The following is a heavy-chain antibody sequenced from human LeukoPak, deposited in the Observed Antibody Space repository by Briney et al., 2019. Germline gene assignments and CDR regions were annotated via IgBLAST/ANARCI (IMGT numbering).Heavy chain of an antibody. D-gene: IGHD3-22*01. CDR2: INPNSGGT. V-gene: IGHV1-2*02. CDR1: GYTFTGYY. Sequence: ASVKVSCKTSGYTFTGYYMHWVRQAPGLGLEWMGWINPNSGGTNYAQNFQGRVTMTRDTSISTAYMELSRLRSDDTAVYYCAREHSSGYYFDALDIWGQGTMVTVS. J-gene: IGHJ3*02. CDR3: AREHSSGYYFDALDI.